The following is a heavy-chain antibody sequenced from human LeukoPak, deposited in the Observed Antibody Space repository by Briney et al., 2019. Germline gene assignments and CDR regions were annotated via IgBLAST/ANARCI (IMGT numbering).Heavy chain of an antibody. Sequence: SETLSLTCSVSGGSMNSYYWSWIRQSPGKGLEWIGYIYYSGSTNYNPSLKSRVTISVDTSENQFSLKLSSVTAADTAVYYCARHVWLQPFDYWGQGTLVTVSS. CDR1: GGSMNSYY. D-gene: IGHD3-9*01. J-gene: IGHJ4*02. V-gene: IGHV4-59*08. CDR3: ARHVWLQPFDY. CDR2: IYYSGST.